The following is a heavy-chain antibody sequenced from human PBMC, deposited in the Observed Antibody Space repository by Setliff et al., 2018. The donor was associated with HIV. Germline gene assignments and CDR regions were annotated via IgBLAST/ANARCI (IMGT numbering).Heavy chain of an antibody. V-gene: IGHV1-69*13. J-gene: IGHJ6*03. Sequence: ASVKVSCKASGGTFNSYAFTWGRQAPGQGLEWMGDFLAVLRKPTYAQKFQGRLTIIADESTSTAYMELSDLRSEDTAVYYCASPRSAGTYQGAFYYFLDVWGRGTTVTVS. CDR1: GGTFNSYA. D-gene: IGHD2-15*01. CDR3: ASPRSAGTYQGAFYYFLDV. CDR2: FLAVLRKP.